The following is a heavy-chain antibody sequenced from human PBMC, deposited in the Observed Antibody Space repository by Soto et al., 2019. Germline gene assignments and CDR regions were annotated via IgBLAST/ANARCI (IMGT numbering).Heavy chain of an antibody. CDR2: TWYDGSNK. CDR3: ARDKMFVVDAPSEARYYYYYMDV. CDR1: GFTFRSYG. J-gene: IGHJ6*03. D-gene: IGHD2-15*01. Sequence: GGSLRLSCAASGFTFRSYGMHWVRQAPGKGLEWVAVTWYDGSNKYYADSVKGRFTISRDNSKNTLYLQMNSLRAEDKAVYYCARDKMFVVDAPSEARYYYYYMDVWGKGTTVTVSS. V-gene: IGHV3-33*01.